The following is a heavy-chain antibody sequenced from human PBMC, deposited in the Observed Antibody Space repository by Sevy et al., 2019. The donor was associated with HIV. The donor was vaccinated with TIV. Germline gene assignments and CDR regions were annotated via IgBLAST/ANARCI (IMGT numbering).Heavy chain of an antibody. CDR3: ARKYDSSGYFDY. D-gene: IGHD3-22*01. J-gene: IGHJ4*02. Sequence: GGSLRLSCAASGFTFSRYAMNWVRQAPGKGLEWVSGISGSGGSGDKTNYADSVKGRFTISRDDSKNSLYLQLNSLRAEDTAIYYCARKYDSSGYFDYWGQGTLLTVSS. CDR2: ISGSGGSGDKT. CDR1: GFTFSRYA. V-gene: IGHV3-23*01.